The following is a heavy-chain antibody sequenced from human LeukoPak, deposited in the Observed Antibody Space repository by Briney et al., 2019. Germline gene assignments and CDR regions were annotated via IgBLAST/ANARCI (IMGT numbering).Heavy chain of an antibody. Sequence: PGGSLRLSCAASGFIFSSYGMNWVRQAPGKGLEWASYISISSSTTHYADSVKGRFTISRDNAKNSLYLQMNSLRAEDTAVYYCARDDSGYNSDYWGQGTLVTVSS. D-gene: IGHD5-24*01. J-gene: IGHJ4*02. CDR2: ISISSSTT. CDR3: ARDDSGYNSDY. CDR1: GFIFSSYG. V-gene: IGHV3-48*01.